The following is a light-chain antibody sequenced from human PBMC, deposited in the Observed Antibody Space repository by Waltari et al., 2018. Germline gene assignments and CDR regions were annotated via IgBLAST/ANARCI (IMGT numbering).Light chain of an antibody. V-gene: IGLV2-14*01. CDR1: SSDVGGYNY. CDR3: SSYTSSSTLNV. CDR2: EVS. J-gene: IGLJ1*01. Sequence: QSALTQPASVSGSPGQSITISCTGTSSDVGGYNYASWYQQHPGKAPKLMIYEVSNRTSGVSKRFSGSKSGHTASLTISGLQAEDEADYYCSSYTSSSTLNVFGTGTKVTVL.